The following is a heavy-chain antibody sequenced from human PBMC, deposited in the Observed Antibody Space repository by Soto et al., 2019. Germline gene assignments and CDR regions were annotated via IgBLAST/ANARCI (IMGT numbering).Heavy chain of an antibody. D-gene: IGHD3-3*01. CDR2: ISYDGSNK. Sequence: QVQLVESGGGVVQPGRSLRLSCAASGFTFSSYAMHWVRQAPGKGLEWVAVISYDGSNKYYADSVKGRFTISRENSKNTLYLQMNSLRAEDTAVYYCARDSSEYYDFWSGYSIKGMDVWGQGTTVTVSS. CDR1: GFTFSSYA. J-gene: IGHJ6*02. CDR3: ARDSSEYYDFWSGYSIKGMDV. V-gene: IGHV3-30-3*01.